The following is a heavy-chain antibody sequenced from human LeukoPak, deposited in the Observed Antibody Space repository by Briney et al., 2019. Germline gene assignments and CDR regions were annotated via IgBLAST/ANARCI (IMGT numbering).Heavy chain of an antibody. D-gene: IGHD3-22*01. Sequence: GESLKIPCKGSGYSFTSYWIGWVRQMPGKGLEWMGIIYPGDSDTRYSPSFQGQVTISADKSISTAYLQWSSLKASDTAMYYCARGLLYYDSSGYPSFDYWGQGTLVTVSS. V-gene: IGHV5-51*01. CDR3: ARGLLYYDSSGYPSFDY. CDR1: GYSFTSYW. CDR2: IYPGDSDT. J-gene: IGHJ4*02.